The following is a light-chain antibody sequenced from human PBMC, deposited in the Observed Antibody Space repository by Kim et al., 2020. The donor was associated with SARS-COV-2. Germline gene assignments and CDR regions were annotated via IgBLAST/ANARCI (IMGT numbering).Light chain of an antibody. CDR3: QQYNDWPPLT. Sequence: EIVMTQSPATLSVSPGESATLCCRASQSVSSNVAWYQQRPGQAPRLLIYGASTRATGIPGRFSGSVSGTEFTLTISSLQSEDFAVYYCQQYNDWPPLTFGGGTKVDIK. CDR1: QSVSSN. V-gene: IGKV3-15*01. J-gene: IGKJ4*01. CDR2: GAS.